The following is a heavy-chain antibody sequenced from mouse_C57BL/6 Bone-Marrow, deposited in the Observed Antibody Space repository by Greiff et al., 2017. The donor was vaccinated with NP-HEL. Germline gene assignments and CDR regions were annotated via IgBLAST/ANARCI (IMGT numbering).Heavy chain of an antibody. CDR1: GFSLTSYG. CDR3: ARKDGYQTWYFDV. V-gene: IGHV2-2*01. D-gene: IGHD2-3*01. CDR2: IWSGGST. J-gene: IGHJ1*03. Sequence: VQGVESGPGLVQPSQSLSITCTVSGFSLTSYGVHWVRQSPGKGLEWLGVIWSGGSTDYNAAFISRLSISKDNSKSQVFFKMNSLQADDTAIYYCARKDGYQTWYFDVWGTGTTVTVSS.